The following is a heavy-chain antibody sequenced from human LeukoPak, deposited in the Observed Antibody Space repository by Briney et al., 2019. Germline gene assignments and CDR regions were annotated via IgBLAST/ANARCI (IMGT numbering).Heavy chain of an antibody. CDR2: IYSGGNT. CDR1: GFTVRNHY. Sequence: GGSLRLSCAASGFTVRNHYMSWARQAPGKGLEWVSVIYSGGNTYYADSVKGRFTFSKDNSKNTLYLQMTNLRVEDTAIYYCARGVGQDAFDIWGQGTMVTVSS. V-gene: IGHV3-53*01. J-gene: IGHJ3*02. CDR3: ARGVGQDAFDI. D-gene: IGHD1-26*01.